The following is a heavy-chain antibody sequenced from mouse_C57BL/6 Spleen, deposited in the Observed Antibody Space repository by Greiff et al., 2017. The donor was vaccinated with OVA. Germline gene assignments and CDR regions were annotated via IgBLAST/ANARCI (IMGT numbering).Heavy chain of an antibody. CDR1: GYTFTDYY. D-gene: IGHD1-1*01. J-gene: IGHJ2*01. CDR2: INPNNGGT. Sequence: VQLQQSGPELVKPGASVKISCKASGYTFTDYYMNWVKQSHGKSLEWIGDINPNNGGTSYNQKFKGKATLTVDKSSSTAYMELRSLTSEDSAVYYSARGGITTVVAPYYFDYWGQGTTLTVSS. CDR3: ARGGITTVVAPYYFDY. V-gene: IGHV1-26*01.